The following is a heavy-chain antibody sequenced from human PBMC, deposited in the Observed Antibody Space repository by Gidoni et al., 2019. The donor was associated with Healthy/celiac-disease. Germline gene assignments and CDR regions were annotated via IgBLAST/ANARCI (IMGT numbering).Heavy chain of an antibody. CDR3: ATGSVMVRGSAFDI. J-gene: IGHJ3*02. CDR1: GYTIPELS. Sequence: QVQLVQSGAEVKKPGSSVEVSCKVSGYTIPELSMHWVRQAPGKGLEWMGGFDPEDGETIYAQKFQGRVTMTEDTSTDTAYMELRSLRSEDTAVYYCATGSVMVRGSAFDIWGQGTMVTVSS. V-gene: IGHV1-24*01. CDR2: FDPEDGET. D-gene: IGHD3-10*01.